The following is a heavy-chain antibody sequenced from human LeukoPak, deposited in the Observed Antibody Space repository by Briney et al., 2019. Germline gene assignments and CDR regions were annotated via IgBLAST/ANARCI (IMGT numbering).Heavy chain of an antibody. CDR1: GFTFSDYY. J-gene: IGHJ1*01. CDR2: ISSSGTTI. V-gene: IGHV3-11*04. CDR3: ARVLGGYNAEYFQH. D-gene: IGHD5-24*01. Sequence: GGSLRLSCAASGFTFSDYYMSWIRQAPGKGLEWVSYISSSGTTIYYADSVKGRFTISRDNAKNSLYLQMNSLRAEDTAVYYCARVLGGYNAEYFQHWGQGTLVTVSS.